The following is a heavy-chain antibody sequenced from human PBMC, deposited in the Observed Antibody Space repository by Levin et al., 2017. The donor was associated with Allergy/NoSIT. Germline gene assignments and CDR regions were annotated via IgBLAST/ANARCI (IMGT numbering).Heavy chain of an antibody. Sequence: VASVKVSCKASGYIFNEYWMHWVRQAPGQGLEWMGRINPNNGATNYAQIFQGRVTLTRDTSISTVYMELSRLRSDDTAVYYCARDRIAFWTPLRYYYMDVWGKGTTVTVS. J-gene: IGHJ6*03. V-gene: IGHV1-2*06. CDR1: GYIFNEYW. D-gene: IGHD3/OR15-3a*01. CDR3: ARDRIAFWTPLRYYYMDV. CDR2: INPNNGAT.